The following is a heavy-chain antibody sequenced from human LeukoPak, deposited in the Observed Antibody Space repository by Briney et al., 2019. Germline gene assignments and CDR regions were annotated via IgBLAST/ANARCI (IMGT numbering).Heavy chain of an antibody. V-gene: IGHV4-34*01. Sequence: SETLSLTCAVYGGSFSGYYWSWIRQPPGKGLEWIGEINHSGSTNYNPSLKSRVTISVDTSKNQFSLKLSSVTAADTAVYYCARGRHQLLWFGELLSDYWGQGTLVTVSS. CDR3: ARGRHQLLWFGELLSDY. J-gene: IGHJ4*02. D-gene: IGHD3-10*01. CDR1: GGSFSGYY. CDR2: INHSGST.